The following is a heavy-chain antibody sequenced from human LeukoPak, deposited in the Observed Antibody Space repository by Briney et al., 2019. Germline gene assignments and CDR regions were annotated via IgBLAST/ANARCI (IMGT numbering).Heavy chain of an antibody. J-gene: IGHJ6*02. D-gene: IGHD3-22*01. CDR2: IYTSGST. CDR3: ARDFSGPDSSGYYWGPYYYGMDV. Sequence: SETLSLTCTVSGGSISSGSYYWSWIRQPAGKGLEWIGRIYTSGSTNYNPSLESRVTISVDTSKNQFSLKLSSVTAADTAVYYCARDFSGPDSSGYYWGPYYYGMDVWGQGTTVTVSS. CDR1: GGSISSGSYY. V-gene: IGHV4-61*02.